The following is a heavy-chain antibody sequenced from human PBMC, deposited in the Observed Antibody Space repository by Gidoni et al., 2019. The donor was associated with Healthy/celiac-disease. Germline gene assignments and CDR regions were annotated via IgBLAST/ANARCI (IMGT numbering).Heavy chain of an antibody. D-gene: IGHD6-13*01. CDR2: IWYDGSNK. Sequence: QVQLVESGGGVVQPGRSLRLSCAASGFTFSSYGMHWVRQAPGKGLEWVAVIWYDGSNKYYADSVKGRFTISRDNSKNTLYLQMNSLRAEDTAVYYCARDEPTAAGTEFDYWGQGTLVTVSS. CDR3: ARDEPTAAGTEFDY. V-gene: IGHV3-33*01. CDR1: GFTFSSYG. J-gene: IGHJ4*02.